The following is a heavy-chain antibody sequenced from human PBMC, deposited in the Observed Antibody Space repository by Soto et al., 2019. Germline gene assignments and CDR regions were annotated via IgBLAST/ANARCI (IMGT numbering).Heavy chain of an antibody. J-gene: IGHJ4*02. CDR1: AGTFSIYT. CDR3: ARDRDNSNWPNFDS. D-gene: IGHD6-13*01. Sequence: QVQLVQSGSEVKKPGSSVRVSCKTSAGTFSIYTISWVRQAPGQGLEWMGRVLPFLDITSYSQRFQGRVTITADRSTTTAYMELSSLRSEDTAVYYCARDRDNSNWPNFDSWGQGTLVTVSS. CDR2: VLPFLDIT. V-gene: IGHV1-69*02.